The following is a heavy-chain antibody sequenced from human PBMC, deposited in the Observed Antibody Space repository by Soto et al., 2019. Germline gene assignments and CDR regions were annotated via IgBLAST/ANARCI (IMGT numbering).Heavy chain of an antibody. CDR1: GGSTSGYY. V-gene: IGHV4-59*01. CDR3: ARHKKWAEQGWFDP. Sequence: QVQLQESGPGLVKPSETVSVTCNVSGGSTSGYYWTWIRQSPGKGLEWSGYIHSSGTTTYNPSLKSRVTISIDTSKNQVYLRVTSVTAADTAIYYCARHKKWAEQGWFDPWGQGTQVTVSS. CDR2: IHSSGTT. J-gene: IGHJ5*02. D-gene: IGHD1-26*01.